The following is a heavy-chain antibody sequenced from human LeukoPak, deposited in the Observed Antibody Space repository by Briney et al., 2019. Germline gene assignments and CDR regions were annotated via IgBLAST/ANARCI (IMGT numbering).Heavy chain of an antibody. V-gene: IGHV1-3*04. Sequence: ASVKVACKTSGYIFTNYGMHWVRQAPRQSPEWVGWINTGNGNTKSSQKFQDRHTLTRDTSASTAYMDLNSLTSEDTAVYYCARIPLSDRSGHYYPHWGQGTLVTVSS. CDR1: GYIFTNYG. CDR3: ARIPLSDRSGHYYPH. CDR2: INTGNGNT. J-gene: IGHJ1*01. D-gene: IGHD3-22*01.